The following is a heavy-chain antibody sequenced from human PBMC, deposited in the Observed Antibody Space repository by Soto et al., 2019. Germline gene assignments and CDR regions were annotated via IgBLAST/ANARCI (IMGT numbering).Heavy chain of an antibody. J-gene: IGHJ4*02. CDR3: ARERGYDFWSGYYKPGPFDY. D-gene: IGHD3-3*01. Sequence: GASVKVSCKASGYTFTGYYMHWGRQAPGQGAEWMGRINPNLGGTNYAQKFQGRVTMTADKSTSTAYMELSSLRSEDTAVYYCARERGYDFWSGYYKPGPFDYWGQGTLVTVSS. CDR1: GYTFTGYY. V-gene: IGHV1-2*02. CDR2: INPNLGGT.